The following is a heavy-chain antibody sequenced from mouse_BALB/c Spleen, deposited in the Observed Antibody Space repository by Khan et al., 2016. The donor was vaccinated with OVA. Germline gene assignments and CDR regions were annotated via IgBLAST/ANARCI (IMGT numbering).Heavy chain of an antibody. V-gene: IGHV1S137*01. J-gene: IGHJ3*01. CDR2: ISTDNGNT. Sequence: QIQLVQSGPEVVRPGVSVKISCKGSGYTFTDYAMHWVKQSHAKRLEWIGVISTDNGNTNYNQKFKGKATMTVDRSSSTAYMELARLTSDDSAIYCGSRVTPYWGQGTLVTVSA. CDR1: GYTFTDYA. CDR3: SRVTPY.